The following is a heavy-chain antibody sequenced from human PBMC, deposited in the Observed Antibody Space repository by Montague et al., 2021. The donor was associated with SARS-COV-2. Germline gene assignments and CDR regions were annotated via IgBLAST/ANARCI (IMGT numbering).Heavy chain of an antibody. D-gene: IGHD4-11*01. CDR2: ISYGGIA. CDR1: GVSITSTNW. V-gene: IGHV4-4*02. Sequence: SETLSPTCAVSGVSITSTNWWSLVRQPPGKGLEWIGEISYGGIATYNPSHKSRATISMDRSKNLFSLKLSSVTAADTAIYYCAGKVLTVPADYWGQGTLVTVS. J-gene: IGHJ4*02. CDR3: AGKVLTVPADY.